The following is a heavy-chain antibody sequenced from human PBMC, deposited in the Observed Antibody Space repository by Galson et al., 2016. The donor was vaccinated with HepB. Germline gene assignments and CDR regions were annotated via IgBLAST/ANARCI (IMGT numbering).Heavy chain of an antibody. D-gene: IGHD5-18*01. Sequence: SVKVSCKASGYTFSTYGVSWVRQAPGQGLEWMGWVSTYDGDRNYAQKLQGRVTVTTDTSTNTAYMELRSLTSDDTAVYYCARDRGYGSDTFDFWGQGTMVTVSS. J-gene: IGHJ3*01. V-gene: IGHV1-18*01. CDR1: GYTFSTYG. CDR2: VSTYDGDR. CDR3: ARDRGYGSDTFDF.